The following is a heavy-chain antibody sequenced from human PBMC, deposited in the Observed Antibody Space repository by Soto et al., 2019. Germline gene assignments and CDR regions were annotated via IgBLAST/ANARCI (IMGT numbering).Heavy chain of an antibody. CDR3: ARHGPIAAAGTVFDY. Sequence: QVQLQESGPGLVKPSETLSLTCTVSGGSISNYYWSWIRQPPGKGLEWIGYIYYSGSTRYNPSLKSRLTISVDTSKTQFSLTLSSVTAADTAVYYCARHGPIAAAGTVFDYWGQGTLVTVSS. CDR1: GGSISNYY. V-gene: IGHV4-59*08. J-gene: IGHJ4*02. CDR2: IYYSGST. D-gene: IGHD6-13*01.